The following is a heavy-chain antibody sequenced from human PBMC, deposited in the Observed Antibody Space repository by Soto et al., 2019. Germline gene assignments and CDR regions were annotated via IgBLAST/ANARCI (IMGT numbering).Heavy chain of an antibody. V-gene: IGHV1-8*01. CDR1: GYTFTSYD. Sequence: ASVKVSCKASGYTFTSYDINWVRQATGQGLEWMGWMNPNSGNTGYAQKFQGRVTMTRNTSISTAYMELSSLRSEDTAMYYCARGRSVGSYASDAFDIWGQGTMVTVSS. CDR2: MNPNSGNT. D-gene: IGHD1-26*01. CDR3: ARGRSVGSYASDAFDI. J-gene: IGHJ3*02.